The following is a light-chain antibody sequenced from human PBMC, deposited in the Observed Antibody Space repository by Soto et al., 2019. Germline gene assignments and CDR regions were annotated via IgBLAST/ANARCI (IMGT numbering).Light chain of an antibody. Sequence: DIQMTQSPSTLSASLGDRVTITCRASQSISSWLAWYQQKPGKAPKLLIYMASNLQSGVPSRFSGSGSGTEFPLTISSLQPDDFATYYCQHYNDYSRIFGQGTKVEIK. CDR3: QHYNDYSRI. CDR2: MAS. V-gene: IGKV1-5*03. CDR1: QSISSW. J-gene: IGKJ1*01.